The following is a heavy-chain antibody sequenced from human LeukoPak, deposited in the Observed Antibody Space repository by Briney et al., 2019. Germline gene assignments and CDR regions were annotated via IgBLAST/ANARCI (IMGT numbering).Heavy chain of an antibody. J-gene: IGHJ5*02. CDR1: GGSISSYY. CDR3: ARELRGVDGSGGSRWFDP. V-gene: IGHV4-4*07. D-gene: IGHD3-10*01. Sequence: SETLSLTCTVSGGSISSYYWSWIRQPAGKGLEWIGRIYTSGSTNYNPPLKSRVTMSVDTSKNQFSLKLSSVTAADTAVYYCARELRGVDGSGGSRWFDPWGQGTLVTVSS. CDR2: IYTSGST.